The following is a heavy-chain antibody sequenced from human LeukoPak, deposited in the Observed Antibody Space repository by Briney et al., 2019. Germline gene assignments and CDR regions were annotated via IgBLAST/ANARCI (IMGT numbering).Heavy chain of an antibody. V-gene: IGHV3-23*01. CDR1: GFTFSSYA. CDR2: ISGSGGST. CDR3: AKQNWGYSYGSPSYYYGMDV. D-gene: IGHD5-18*01. Sequence: PGGSLRLSCAASGFTFSSYAMSWVRQAPGKGLEWVSAISGSGGSTYYADSVKGRFTISRDNSKNTLYLQMNSLRAEDTAVYYCAKQNWGYSYGSPSYYYGMDVWGQGTTVTVSS. J-gene: IGHJ6*02.